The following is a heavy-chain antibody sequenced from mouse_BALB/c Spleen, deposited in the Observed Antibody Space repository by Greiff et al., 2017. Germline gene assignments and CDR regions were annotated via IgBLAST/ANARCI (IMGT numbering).Heavy chain of an antibody. Sequence: EVQRVESGGGLVKPGGSLKLSCAASGFTFSSYAMSWVRQSPEKRLEWVAEISSGGSYTYYPDTVTGRFTISRDNAKNTLYLEMSSLRSEDTAMYYCASWYFDVWGAGTTVTVSS. CDR3: ASWYFDV. J-gene: IGHJ1*01. V-gene: IGHV5-9-4*01. CDR2: ISSGGSYT. CDR1: GFTFSSYA.